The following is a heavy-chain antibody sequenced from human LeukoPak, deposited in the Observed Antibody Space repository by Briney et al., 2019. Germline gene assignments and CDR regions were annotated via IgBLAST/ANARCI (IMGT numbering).Heavy chain of an antibody. V-gene: IGHV3-30*01. D-gene: IGHD3-22*01. CDR2: ISYDGSNK. Sequence: GGSLRLSCAASGFTFSSYAMSWVRQAPGKGLEWVAVISYDGSNKYYADSVKGRFPISRDNSKNTLYLQMNSLRAEDTAVYYCASGLSVYYDSSGYADFDYWGQGTLVTVSS. CDR3: ASGLSVYYDSSGYADFDY. CDR1: GFTFSSYA. J-gene: IGHJ4*02.